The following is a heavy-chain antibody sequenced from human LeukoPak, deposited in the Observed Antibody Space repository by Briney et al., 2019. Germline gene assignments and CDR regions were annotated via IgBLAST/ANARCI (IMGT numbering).Heavy chain of an antibody. Sequence: GGSLRLSCAASGFTFSRSWMSWVRQAPGKGLEWVAYIKQDGSEKYYVDSVKGRFTISRDNAEDSLYLQMNSLRAEDTAVYYCLRGYSYGYFDYWGQGTLVTVSS. CDR3: LRGYSYGYFDY. J-gene: IGHJ4*02. CDR1: GFTFSRSW. V-gene: IGHV3-7*01. D-gene: IGHD5-18*01. CDR2: IKQDGSEK.